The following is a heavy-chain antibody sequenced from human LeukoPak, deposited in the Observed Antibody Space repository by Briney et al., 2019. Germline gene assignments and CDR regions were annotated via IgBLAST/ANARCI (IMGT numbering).Heavy chain of an antibody. CDR1: GFTVSSNY. J-gene: IGHJ5*02. CDR2: IYSGGST. D-gene: IGHD6-13*01. Sequence: GGSLRLSCAASGFTVSSNYMSWVRQAPGKGLEWVSVIYSGGSTYYADSVKGRFTISRDNSKNTPYLQMNSLRAEDTAVYYCARGLIVGYSSSWYWFDPWGQGTLVTVSS. V-gene: IGHV3-53*01. CDR3: ARGLIVGYSSSWYWFDP.